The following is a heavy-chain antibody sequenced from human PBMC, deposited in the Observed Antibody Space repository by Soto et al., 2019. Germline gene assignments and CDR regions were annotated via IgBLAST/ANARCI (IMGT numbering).Heavy chain of an antibody. CDR1: GFTFSTFE. D-gene: IGHD4-4*01. J-gene: IGHJ4*02. CDR3: AKDPLYDYSADTFDY. CDR2: ISGSGGST. V-gene: IGHV3-23*01. Sequence: PGGSLRLSCAASGFTFSTFEMHWVRQAPGKGLEWVSAISGSGGSTYYADSVKGRFTISRDNSKNTLYLQMNSLRAEDTAVYYYAKDPLYDYSADTFDYWGQGSLVTVSS.